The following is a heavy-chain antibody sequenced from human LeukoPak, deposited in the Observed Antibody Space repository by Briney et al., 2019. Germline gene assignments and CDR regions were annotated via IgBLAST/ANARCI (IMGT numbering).Heavy chain of an antibody. J-gene: IGHJ5*02. CDR2: IIPIFGTA. CDR3: ARDRDTVTTGWFDP. V-gene: IGHV1-69*05. CDR1: GGTFSSYA. D-gene: IGHD4-11*01. Sequence: SVKVSCKASGGTFSSYAISWVRQAPGQGLGWMGGIIPIFGTANYAQKFQGRVTITTDESTSTAYMELSSLRSEDTAVYYCARDRDTVTTGWFDPWGQGTLVTVSS.